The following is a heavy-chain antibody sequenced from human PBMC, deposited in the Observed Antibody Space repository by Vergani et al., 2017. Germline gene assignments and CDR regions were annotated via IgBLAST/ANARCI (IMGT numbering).Heavy chain of an antibody. J-gene: IGHJ4*02. CDR3: ASKRGACRAAYCHSYDF. V-gene: IGHV4-39*01. CDR1: GHSVISTDYQ. D-gene: IGHD2-15*01. CDR2: MDYSGST. Sequence: QVQLQESGPGLVKPSETLSLTCTVSGHSVISTDYQWGWIRQPPGKGLEWIGSMDYSGSTSYNPSLESRISISFETPKNQFSLRLTSVTAADTAVYYCASKRGACRAAYCHSYDFWGPGTLVGVSS.